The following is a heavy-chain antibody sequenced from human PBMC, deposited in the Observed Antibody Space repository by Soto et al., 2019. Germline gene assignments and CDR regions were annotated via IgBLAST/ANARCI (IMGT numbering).Heavy chain of an antibody. Sequence: PSETLSLTCTVSGGSISGYYWSWIRQLPGKGLEWIGYIHYSGSTNSNPSLKSRVTILVDTSKNQFSLKLSSVTAADTAVYYCTTGPYGDYALIEYWGQGTLVTVSS. CDR2: IHYSGST. CDR3: TTGPYGDYALIEY. CDR1: GGSISGYY. V-gene: IGHV4-59*08. D-gene: IGHD4-17*01. J-gene: IGHJ4*02.